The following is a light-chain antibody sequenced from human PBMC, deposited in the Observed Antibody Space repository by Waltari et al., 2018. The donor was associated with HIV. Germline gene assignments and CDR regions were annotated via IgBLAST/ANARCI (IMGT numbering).Light chain of an antibody. Sequence: QSLLIQPHSASGTPGQRVTISCSGSTSNIRNTAVTWYQQLPGAAPKLLLVNNDVRQSGVPGRFAGSKSCTSASLAISGLQSEDESDDYCAAWDYSLRAVVFGGGTKLTVL. CDR3: AAWDYSLRAVV. CDR1: TSNIRNTA. V-gene: IGLV1-44*01. CDR2: NND. J-gene: IGLJ2*01.